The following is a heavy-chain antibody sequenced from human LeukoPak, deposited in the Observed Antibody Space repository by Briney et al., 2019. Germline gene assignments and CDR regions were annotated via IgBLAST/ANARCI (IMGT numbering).Heavy chain of an antibody. CDR2: ISYDGSNK. V-gene: IGHV3-30-3*01. CDR1: GFTFSSYA. Sequence: PGGSLRLSCAASGFTFSSYAMHWVRQAPGKGLEWVAVISYDGSNKYYADSVKGRFTISRDNSKNTLYLQMNSLRAEDTAVYYCARVDCSSTNCEPWEAFDIWGQGTMVTVSS. D-gene: IGHD2-2*01. CDR3: ARVDCSSTNCEPWEAFDI. J-gene: IGHJ3*02.